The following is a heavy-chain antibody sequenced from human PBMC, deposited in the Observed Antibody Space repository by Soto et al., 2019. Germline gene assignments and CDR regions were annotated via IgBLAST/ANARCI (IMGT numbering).Heavy chain of an antibody. V-gene: IGHV3-9*01. D-gene: IGHD6-19*01. CDR1: GFTFDDYA. CDR2: ISWNSGSI. Sequence: GGSLRLSCAASGFTFDDYAMHWVRQAPGKGLEWVSGISWNSGSIGYADSVKGRFTISRDNAKNSLYLQMNSLRAEDTALYYCAKGGLSGQWLAHFDYWGQGTLVTVSS. CDR3: AKGGLSGQWLAHFDY. J-gene: IGHJ4*02.